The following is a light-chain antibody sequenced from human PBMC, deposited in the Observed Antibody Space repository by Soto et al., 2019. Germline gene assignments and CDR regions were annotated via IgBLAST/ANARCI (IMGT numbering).Light chain of an antibody. J-gene: IGKJ3*01. CDR3: QQYSSYSRGT. CDR2: DAS. Sequence: DIQMTQSPSTLSASVGDRVTITCRASQSISSWLAWYQQRPGKTPRLLIYDASTLESGVPSRFSGSGSGTEFTLTISSLLPDDFATYYCQQYSSYSRGTFGPGTKVDIK. V-gene: IGKV1-5*01. CDR1: QSISSW.